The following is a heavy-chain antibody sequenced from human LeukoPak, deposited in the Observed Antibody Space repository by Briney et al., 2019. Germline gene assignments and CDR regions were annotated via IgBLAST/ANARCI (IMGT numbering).Heavy chain of an antibody. CDR2: IRYDGSNK. CDR1: GFTLSSYG. J-gene: IGHJ4*02. V-gene: IGHV3-30*02. CDR3: AKDSPFEY. Sequence: AGGSLRLSCAASGFTLSSYGMHWVRQAPGKGLVCVAFIRYDGSNKYYADSVKGRFTISRDNSKNTLYLQMNSLRAEDTAVYYCAKDSPFEYWGQGTLVTVSS.